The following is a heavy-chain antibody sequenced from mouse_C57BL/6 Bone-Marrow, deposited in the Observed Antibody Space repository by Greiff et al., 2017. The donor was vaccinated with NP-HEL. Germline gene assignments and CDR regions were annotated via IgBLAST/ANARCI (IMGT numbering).Heavy chain of an antibody. CDR3: ARRGEGYTWFAY. D-gene: IGHD2-2*01. CDR1: GYTFTTYP. V-gene: IGHV1-47*01. J-gene: IGHJ3*01. Sequence: VKVVESGAELVKPGASVKMSCKASGYTFTTYPIEWMKQNHGKSLEWIGNFHPYNDDTKYNEKFKGKATLTVEKSSSTVYLELSRLTSDDSAVYYCARRGEGYTWFAYWGQGTLVTVSA. CDR2: FHPYNDDT.